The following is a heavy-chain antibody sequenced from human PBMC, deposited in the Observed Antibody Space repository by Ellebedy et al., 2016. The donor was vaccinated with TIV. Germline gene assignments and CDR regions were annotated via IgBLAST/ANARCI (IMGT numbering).Heavy chain of an antibody. V-gene: IGHV4-59*01. J-gene: IGHJ4*02. Sequence: MPSETLSLTCTVSGGSISNYYWSWLRQPPGKGLEWICDIYNSGSTNYNPSLKNRVTISLNTSKNQFSLKLSSVTAADPAVYYCARTLGDYWGQGTLVTVSA. CDR2: IYNSGST. CDR3: ARTLGDY. CDR1: GGSISNYY.